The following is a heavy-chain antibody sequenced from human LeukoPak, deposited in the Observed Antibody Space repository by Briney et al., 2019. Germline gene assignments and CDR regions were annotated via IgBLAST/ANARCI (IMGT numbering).Heavy chain of an antibody. V-gene: IGHV3-23*01. Sequence: PGGSLRLSCAASGFTFSSYAMSWVRQAPGKGLEWVSAFSGSGGSTYYADSVKGRFTISRDNSKNTLYLQMNSLRAEDTAVYYCAKDVGPWFDRYYYYGMDVWGQGTTVTVSS. J-gene: IGHJ6*02. CDR1: GFTFSSYA. D-gene: IGHD1-26*01. CDR2: FSGSGGST. CDR3: AKDVGPWFDRYYYYGMDV.